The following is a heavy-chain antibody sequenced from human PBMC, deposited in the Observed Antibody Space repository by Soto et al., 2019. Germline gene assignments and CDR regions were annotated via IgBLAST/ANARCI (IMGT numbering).Heavy chain of an antibody. V-gene: IGHV3-74*01. Sequence: LRLSCAASGFTFSSYWMHWVRQAPGKGLVWVSRINSDGSSTSYADSVKGRFTISRDNAKNTLYLQMNSLRAEDTAVYYCARDRYCSSTSCYENWFDPWGQGTLVTVSS. CDR3: ARDRYCSSTSCYENWFDP. CDR1: GFTFSSYW. CDR2: INSDGSST. D-gene: IGHD2-2*01. J-gene: IGHJ5*02.